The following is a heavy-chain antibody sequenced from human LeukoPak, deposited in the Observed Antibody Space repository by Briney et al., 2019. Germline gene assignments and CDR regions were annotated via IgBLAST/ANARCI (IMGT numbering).Heavy chain of an antibody. CDR1: GGSFSGYY. V-gene: IGHV4-34*01. D-gene: IGHD3-10*01. J-gene: IGHJ4*02. CDR3: ARGLRFGEPSPYYFDY. Sequence: SETLSLTCAVSGGSFSGYYWSWIRQPPGKGLEWIGEINHSGSTNYNPSLKSRVTISVDTSKNQFSLKLSSVTAADTAVYYCARGLRFGEPSPYYFDYWGQGTLVTVSS. CDR2: INHSGST.